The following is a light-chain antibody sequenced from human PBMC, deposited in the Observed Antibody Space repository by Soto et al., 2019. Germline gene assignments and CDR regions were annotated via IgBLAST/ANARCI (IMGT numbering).Light chain of an antibody. CDR3: QQASSFPPT. CDR1: QSISTR. Sequence: DIQMTQPPSTLSASVGDIVTITFRASQSISTRLAWYQQKPGKAPKIMIYAASSLQGGVPSRFSGSGSGTEFTLTISSLQPEDFATYYCQQASSFPPTFGQGTRLEIK. J-gene: IGKJ5*01. CDR2: AAS. V-gene: IGKV1-12*01.